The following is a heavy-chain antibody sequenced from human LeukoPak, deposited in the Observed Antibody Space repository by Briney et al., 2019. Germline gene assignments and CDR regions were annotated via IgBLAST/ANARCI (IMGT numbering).Heavy chain of an antibody. CDR3: ARGSRYDSSGYYPYYFDY. CDR2: ISISSTYI. CDR1: GFTFSRHW. D-gene: IGHD3-22*01. V-gene: IGHV3-21*01. J-gene: IGHJ4*02. Sequence: TGGSLRLSCAASGFTFSRHWMSWVRQAPGKGLEWVSSISISSTYIYYADSVKGRFTISRDNAKNSLYLQLNSLRAEDTAVYYCARGSRYDSSGYYPYYFDYWGQGTLVTVSS.